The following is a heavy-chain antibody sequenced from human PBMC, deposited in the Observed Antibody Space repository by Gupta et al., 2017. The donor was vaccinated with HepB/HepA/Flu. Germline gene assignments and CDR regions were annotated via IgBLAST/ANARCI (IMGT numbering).Heavy chain of an antibody. J-gene: IGHJ5*02. CDR3: ATMLEDRSASAGSWFVP. Sequence: QVQLQESGPRLVKPSRTLSLTCAVSGGSISSSNWWSWVRQPPGKGLEGIGEIYNSGSTTYKTYRERRVTISVDKSKNHVSRKLSAVTAADTGVEYCATMLEDRSASAGSWFVPGGQGTLVTVFS. CDR2: IYNSGST. CDR1: GGSISSSNW. D-gene: IGHD6-6*01. V-gene: IGHV4-4*02.